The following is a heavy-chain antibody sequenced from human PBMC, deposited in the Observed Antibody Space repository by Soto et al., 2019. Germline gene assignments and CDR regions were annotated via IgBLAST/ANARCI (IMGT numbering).Heavy chain of an antibody. J-gene: IGHJ4*02. D-gene: IGHD3-10*01. CDR3: ARGIGEWGRIGNHFDY. CDR1: GFTFSSYA. V-gene: IGHV3-30-3*01. CDR2: ISYDGSNK. Sequence: PGGSLRLSCAASGFTFSSYAIHWVRQAPGKGLEWVAVISYDGSNKYYADSVKGRFTISRDNSKNTLYLQMNSLRAEDTAVYYCARGIGEWGRIGNHFDYWGQGTLVTVSS.